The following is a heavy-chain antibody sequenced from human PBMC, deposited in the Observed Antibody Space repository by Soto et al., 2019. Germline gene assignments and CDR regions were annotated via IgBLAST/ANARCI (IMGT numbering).Heavy chain of an antibody. CDR1: GFTVSSNY. Sequence: PGEFLRLSCAASGFTVSSNYMSWVRQAPGKGLGWVSVIYNGGSTYYADSVKGRFTISRDNSKNTLYLQVNSLRAEDTAVYYCATKDWNYVYCYGVDVWGQWTTVTVS. D-gene: IGHD1-7*01. J-gene: IGHJ6*02. CDR2: IYNGGST. CDR3: ATKDWNYVYCYGVDV. V-gene: IGHV3-53*01.